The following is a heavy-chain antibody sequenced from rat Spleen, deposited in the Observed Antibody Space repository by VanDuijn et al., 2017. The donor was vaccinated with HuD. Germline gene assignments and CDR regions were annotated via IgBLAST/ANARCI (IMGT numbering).Heavy chain of an antibody. J-gene: IGHJ1*01. V-gene: IGHV5-29*01. Sequence: EVQLVESGGGLVQPGRSLKLSCAASGFTFSNYGMAWVRQAPTKGLEWVATISYYGTTAHYRDSVKGRFTISRDIAKSTLYLQMDSLRSEDTATYYCTRQGYLRDWYFDFWGPGTMVTVSS. CDR1: GFTFSNYG. CDR2: ISYYGTTA. CDR3: TRQGYLRDWYFDF. D-gene: IGHD2-7*01.